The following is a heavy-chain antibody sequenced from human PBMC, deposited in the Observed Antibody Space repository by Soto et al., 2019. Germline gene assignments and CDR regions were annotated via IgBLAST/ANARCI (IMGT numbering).Heavy chain of an antibody. CDR2: ITSSGGTI. V-gene: IGHV3-48*03. Sequence: DVQLVESGGGLVQPGGSLRLSCAASGFTFSNSDMNWVRQAPGKGLEWVSYITSSGGTIYYADSVKGRFTISRDNAKNSLYLQMNSLRGEDTAVYYCAREGSVSSSDYYAYYYGMDVWGLGTTVTVSS. CDR1: GFTFSNSD. J-gene: IGHJ6*02. D-gene: IGHD3-10*01. CDR3: AREGSVSSSDYYAYYYGMDV.